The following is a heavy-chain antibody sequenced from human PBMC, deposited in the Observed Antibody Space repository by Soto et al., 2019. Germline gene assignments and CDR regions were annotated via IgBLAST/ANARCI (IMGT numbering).Heavy chain of an antibody. D-gene: IGHD1-26*01. Sequence: GGSLRLSCAASGFTFSSYAMHWVRQAPGKGLEWVAVISYDGSNKYYADSVKGRFTISRDNSKNTLYLQMNSLRVEDTAVYYCARDLVGANTGFDFWGQGTLVTVSS. J-gene: IGHJ4*02. CDR3: ARDLVGANTGFDF. CDR2: ISYDGSNK. V-gene: IGHV3-30-3*01. CDR1: GFTFSSYA.